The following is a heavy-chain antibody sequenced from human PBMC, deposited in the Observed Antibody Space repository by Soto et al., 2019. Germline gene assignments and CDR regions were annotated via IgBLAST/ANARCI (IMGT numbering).Heavy chain of an antibody. Sequence: QVQLQQWGAGLLKPSETLSLTCAVYGGSFSDYFWSWIRQPPSKGLEWIGGISHSGSTSYNPSLKSRVTIAVATSKNQFFLSLSSVTAADTAVYYCARGLQRLFGGYKGLGYDGMDVWGHGTTVTVSS. CDR3: ARGLQRLFGGYKGLGYDGMDV. CDR2: ISHSGST. D-gene: IGHD5-12*01. CDR1: GGSFSDYF. V-gene: IGHV4-34*01. J-gene: IGHJ6*02.